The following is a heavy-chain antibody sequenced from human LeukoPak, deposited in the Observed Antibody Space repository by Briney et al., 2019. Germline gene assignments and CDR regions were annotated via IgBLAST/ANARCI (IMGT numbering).Heavy chain of an antibody. CDR1: GFTFSSYW. CDR3: ARDRGSYGMDV. Sequence: GGSLRLSCAASGFTFSSYWMHWVRQAPGKGLVWVSRINSDRSTTSYADSVKGRFSISRDNAKNTLYLQMNSLRAEDTAVYSCARDRGSYGMDVWGQGTTVTVSS. V-gene: IGHV3-74*01. D-gene: IGHD5-12*01. J-gene: IGHJ6*02. CDR2: INSDRSTT.